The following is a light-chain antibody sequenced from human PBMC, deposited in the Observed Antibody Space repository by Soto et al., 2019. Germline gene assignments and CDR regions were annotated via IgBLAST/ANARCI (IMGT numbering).Light chain of an antibody. Sequence: EMVLTQSPGTLSLSPGERATLSCRSSQSVSSSYLAWYQQKPGQAPRLLIYGASSRATGIPDRFSGSGSGTDLTLTISRLEPEDFAVYYCQQYGSSPPYTFGQGNKLEIK. CDR1: QSVSSSY. CDR3: QQYGSSPPYT. CDR2: GAS. V-gene: IGKV3-20*01. J-gene: IGKJ2*01.